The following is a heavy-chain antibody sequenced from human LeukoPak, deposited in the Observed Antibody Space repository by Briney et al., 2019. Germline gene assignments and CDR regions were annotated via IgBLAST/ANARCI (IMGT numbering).Heavy chain of an antibody. D-gene: IGHD1-26*01. CDR3: ARVVGPTLEYFQH. CDR1: RFTFSSYS. CDR2: ISSGSSSI. J-gene: IGHJ1*01. Sequence: GGSLRLSCAASRFTFSSYSMNWVRQAPGKGLEWVSYISSGSSSIYYADSVRGRFTISRDNAKNSLYLQMNSLSAEDTAVYYCARVVGPTLEYFQHWGQGTLVTVSS. V-gene: IGHV3-48*01.